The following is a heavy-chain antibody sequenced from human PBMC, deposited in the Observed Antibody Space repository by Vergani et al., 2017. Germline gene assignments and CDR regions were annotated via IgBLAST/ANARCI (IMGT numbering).Heavy chain of an antibody. V-gene: IGHV3-30*03. D-gene: IGHD1-1*01. CDR1: GFTSSYSG. CDR3: TTKRCGTPGCQIEEFRE. Sequence: QVHLVESGGGVVQPGRSLRLSCVVSGFTSSYSGMHWVRQAPAKGLEWVAVISYDGTQKYSADPAQGRFTIARNNSKTTLYLQMNSLGTEDTAVYYCTTKRCGTPGCQIEEFREWGQGTLVTVSS. CDR2: ISYDGTQK. J-gene: IGHJ1*01.